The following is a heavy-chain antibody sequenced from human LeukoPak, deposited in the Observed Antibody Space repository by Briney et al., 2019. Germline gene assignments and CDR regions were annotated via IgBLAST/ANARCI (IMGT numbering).Heavy chain of an antibody. V-gene: IGHV4-34*01. CDR2: INHSGST. D-gene: IGHD3-10*01. CDR3: ARVVRRGITMVRGVIFHFDY. CDR1: GGSFSGYY. J-gene: IGHJ4*02. Sequence: SETLSLTCAVYGGSFSGYYWSWIRQPPGKGLEWIGEINHSGSTNYNPSLKSRVTLSADTSKNQFSLKLSSVTAADTAVYYCARVVRRGITMVRGVIFHFDYWGQGTLVTVSS.